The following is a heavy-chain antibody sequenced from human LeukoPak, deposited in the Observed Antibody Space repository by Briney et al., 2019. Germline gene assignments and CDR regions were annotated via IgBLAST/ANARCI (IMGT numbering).Heavy chain of an antibody. CDR1: GGSISSYY. D-gene: IGHD6-6*01. Sequence: SETLPLTCTVSGGSISSYYWSWIRQPAGKGLEWIGRIYTSGSTNYNPSLKSRVTMSVDTSKNQFSLKLSSVTAADTAVYYCARVEVEYSSSSPHLYFDYWGQGTLVTVSS. V-gene: IGHV4-4*07. CDR3: ARVEVEYSSSSPHLYFDY. CDR2: IYTSGST. J-gene: IGHJ4*02.